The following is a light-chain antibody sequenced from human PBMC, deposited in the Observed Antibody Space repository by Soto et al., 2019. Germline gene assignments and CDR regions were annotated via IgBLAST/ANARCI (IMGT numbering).Light chain of an antibody. CDR2: DAS. CDR3: QQRYAWPPIT. Sequence: EIVLTQSPATLSLSPGERATLSCRASRSVRSYLAWYQQKPGQAPRLLIYDASNRAAGIPARFSGSGSETYFTLTISNLEPEDFAVYYCQQRYAWPPITFGQGTRLESK. J-gene: IGKJ5*01. CDR1: RSVRSY. V-gene: IGKV3-11*01.